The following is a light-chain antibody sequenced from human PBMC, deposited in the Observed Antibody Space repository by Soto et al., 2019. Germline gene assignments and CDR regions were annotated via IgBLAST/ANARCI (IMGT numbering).Light chain of an antibody. CDR1: SSDVGSYNL. V-gene: IGLV2-23*01. CDR2: EYD. J-gene: IGLJ7*01. CDR3: CSYAGDSTWV. Sequence: QSALTQPASVSGSPGQSITISCTGTSSDVGSYNLVSWYQQHPGKAPKLMIYEYDKRPSGVSNRFSASKSGNTASLTISGLQAEDEADYYCCSYAGDSTWVFGGGTQLTVL.